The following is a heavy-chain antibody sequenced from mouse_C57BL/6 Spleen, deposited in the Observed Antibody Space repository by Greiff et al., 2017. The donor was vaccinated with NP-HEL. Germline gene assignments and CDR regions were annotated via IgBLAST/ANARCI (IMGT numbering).Heavy chain of an antibody. CDR1: GYAFSSYW. CDR3: ARRGTTVVADYFDY. V-gene: IGHV1-80*01. J-gene: IGHJ2*01. Sequence: QVQLQQSGAELVKPGASVKISCKASGYAFSSYWMNWVKQRPGKGLEWIGQIYPGDGDTNYNGKFKGKATLTADKSSSTAYMQLSRLTSEDSAVYFCARRGTTVVADYFDYWGQGTTLTVSS. CDR2: IYPGDGDT. D-gene: IGHD1-1*01.